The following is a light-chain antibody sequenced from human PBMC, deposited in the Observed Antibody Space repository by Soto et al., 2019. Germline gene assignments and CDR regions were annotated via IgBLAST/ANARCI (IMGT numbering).Light chain of an antibody. V-gene: IGKV3-20*01. CDR1: QRVSSSY. J-gene: IGKJ2*01. CDR2: DAS. CDR3: QQYAGSPYT. Sequence: EIVLTQSPGTLSLSPGERATLSCRASQRVSSSYLAWYPQKPGQAPRLLIYDASYRTPGIPDRFSGSGSGTDFTLTISRLEPEDFAVYYCQQYAGSPYTFGQGTRLEIK.